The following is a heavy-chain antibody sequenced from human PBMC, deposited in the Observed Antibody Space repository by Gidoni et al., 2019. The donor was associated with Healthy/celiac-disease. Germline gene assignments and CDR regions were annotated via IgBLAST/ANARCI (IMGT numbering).Heavy chain of an antibody. CDR1: GFTFSSYS. V-gene: IGHV3-21*01. J-gene: IGHJ6*02. Sequence: EVQLVESGGGLVRPGGSLRLACEASGFTFSSYSMNWVRQAPGKGLEWVSSISSSSSYIYYADSVKGRFTISRDNAKNSLYLQMNSLSAEDTAVYYCARDSSTGMDVWGQGTTVTVSS. D-gene: IGHD6-6*01. CDR3: ARDSSTGMDV. CDR2: ISSSSSYI.